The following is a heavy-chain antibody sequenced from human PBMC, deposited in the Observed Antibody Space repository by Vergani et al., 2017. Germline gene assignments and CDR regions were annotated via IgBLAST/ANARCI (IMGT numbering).Heavy chain of an antibody. D-gene: IGHD3-22*01. Sequence: EVQLVESGGGLVQPGGSLRLSCAASGFTFSSYWMSWVRQAPGKGLEWVANIKQDGSEKYYVDSVKGRFTISRDNAKNSLYLQMNSLRAEDTAVYYCARDSASYYYDSSGYWDYWGQGTLVTVSS. J-gene: IGHJ4*02. V-gene: IGHV3-7*01. CDR1: GFTFSSYW. CDR2: IKQDGSEK. CDR3: ARDSASYYYDSSGYWDY.